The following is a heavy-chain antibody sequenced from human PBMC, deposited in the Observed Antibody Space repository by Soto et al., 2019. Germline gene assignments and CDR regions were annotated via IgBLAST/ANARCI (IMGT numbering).Heavy chain of an antibody. V-gene: IGHV1-18*01. CDR2: ISPYNGNT. J-gene: IGHJ4*02. Sequence: QVQLVQSGAEVKKPGASVKVSCKASDKTFLSYGISWVRQGPGQGLEWMGWISPYNGNTNYAQKPQGRVTMTTDTSTSTAYMELRSLRSDDTAVYYCATQIDTVMVFRDWGQGTLVTVSS. CDR3: ATQIDTVMVFRD. CDR1: DKTFLSYG. D-gene: IGHD5-18*01.